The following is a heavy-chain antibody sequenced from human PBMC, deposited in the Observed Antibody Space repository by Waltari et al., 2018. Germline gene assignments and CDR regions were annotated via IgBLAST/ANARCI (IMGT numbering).Heavy chain of an antibody. CDR3: ARDQGFGTADYYGMDV. CDR1: GGSISSGSYY. V-gene: IGHV4-61*02. CDR2: IYTSGST. Sequence: QVQLQESGPGLVKPSQTLSLTCTVSGGSISSGSYYWSWIRQPAGKGLEWIGRIYTSGSTNYNPSLKSRVTISVDTSKNQFSLKLSSVTAADTAVYYCARDQGFGTADYYGMDVWGQGTTVTVSS. J-gene: IGHJ6*02. D-gene: IGHD1-1*01.